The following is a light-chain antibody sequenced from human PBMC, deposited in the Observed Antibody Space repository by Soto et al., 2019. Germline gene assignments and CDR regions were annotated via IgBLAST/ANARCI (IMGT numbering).Light chain of an antibody. Sequence: QSALTQPRSVSGSPGQSVTISCTGTSGDVGGYNYVSWYQQHPGKAPKLMIYDVSKRPSGVPDLFSGSKSGNTASLTISGLQAEDDADYYCCSYAGSYSWVFGGGTQLTVL. CDR2: DVS. J-gene: IGLJ2*01. CDR3: CSYAGSYSWV. V-gene: IGLV2-11*01. CDR1: SGDVGGYNY.